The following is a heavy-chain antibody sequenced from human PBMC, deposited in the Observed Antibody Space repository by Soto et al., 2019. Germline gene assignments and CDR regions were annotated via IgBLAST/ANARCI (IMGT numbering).Heavy chain of an antibody. J-gene: IGHJ4*02. D-gene: IGHD4-17*01. V-gene: IGHV4-4*07. CDR2: IYTSGST. CDR3: ARDSGDYQGFDY. Sequence: QVQLQESGPGLVKPSETLFLTCTVSGGSISSYYWSWIRQHAGKGLEWIGRIYTSGSTNYCPSLKSRVTMSVDTSKNQFSLRLSSVTAADTAVYFCARDSGDYQGFDYWGQGTLVTVSS. CDR1: GGSISSYY.